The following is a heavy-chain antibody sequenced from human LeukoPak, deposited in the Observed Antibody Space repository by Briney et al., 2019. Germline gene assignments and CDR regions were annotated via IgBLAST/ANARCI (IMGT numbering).Heavy chain of an antibody. J-gene: IGHJ4*02. CDR1: GYTFTSSY. Sequence: ASVKVSYKASGYTFTSSYMHWVRQAPGQGLEWMGIINPSGGSTNYAQKFQGRVTMTRDTSTSTVYMELSSLRSEDTAVYYCARVYFGSGNYYTYNAYFDHWGQGTLVTVSS. CDR2: INPSGGST. D-gene: IGHD3-10*01. CDR3: ARVYFGSGNYYTYNAYFDH. V-gene: IGHV1-46*01.